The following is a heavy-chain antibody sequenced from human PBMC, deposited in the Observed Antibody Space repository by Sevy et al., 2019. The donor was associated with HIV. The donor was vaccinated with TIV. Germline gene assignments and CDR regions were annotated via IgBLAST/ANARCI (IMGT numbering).Heavy chain of an antibody. CDR3: ARGMSCGKGPDYYNCMDV. CDR1: GDSISSAAFY. V-gene: IGHV4-61*02. J-gene: IGHJ6*03. D-gene: IGHD1-26*01. Sequence: SETLSLTCTVSGDSISSAAFYWNWIRQPAGKGLEWIGRINTSGATNYNPSLKSRVTMSVDTSKNQFSLNLSSVIAADTAVYYCARGMSCGKGPDYYNCMDVWGKGTTVTVSS. CDR2: INTSGAT.